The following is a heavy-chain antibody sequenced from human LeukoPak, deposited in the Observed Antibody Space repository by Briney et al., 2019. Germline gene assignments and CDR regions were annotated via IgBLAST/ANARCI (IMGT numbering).Heavy chain of an antibody. CDR3: AKDGASYGSYWYFDL. CDR2: ISGSGGST. D-gene: IGHD5-18*01. CDR1: GFTFSSYA. Sequence: GGSLRLSCAASGFTFSSYAMSWVRQAPGKGLEWVSAISGSGGSTYYADSVKGRFTISRDNSKNTLYLQMNSLRAEDTAVYYCAKDGASYGSYWYFDLWGRGTLVTVSS. V-gene: IGHV3-23*01. J-gene: IGHJ2*01.